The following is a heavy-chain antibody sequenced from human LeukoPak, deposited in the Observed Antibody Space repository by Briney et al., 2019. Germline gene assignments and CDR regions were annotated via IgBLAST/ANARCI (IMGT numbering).Heavy chain of an antibody. Sequence: GGSLRLSCAASGFTFSSYEMNWVRQAPGKGLEWVSYISSSGSTIYYADSVKGRFTISRDNAKNSLYLQMNSLRAEDTAVYYCARADHSNYYYYMDVWGKGTTVTVSS. V-gene: IGHV3-48*03. CDR1: GFTFSSYE. CDR2: ISSSGSTI. CDR3: ARADHSNYYYYMDV. D-gene: IGHD4-11*01. J-gene: IGHJ6*03.